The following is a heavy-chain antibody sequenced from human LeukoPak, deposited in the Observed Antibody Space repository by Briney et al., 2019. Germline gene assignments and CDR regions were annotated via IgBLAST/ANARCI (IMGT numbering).Heavy chain of an antibody. CDR1: GGSISDYY. CDR3: ARAHSSGWLVDY. CDR2: IYYSGST. D-gene: IGHD6-19*01. V-gene: IGHV4-59*01. J-gene: IGHJ4*02. Sequence: SETLSLTCTVSGGSISDYYWSWIRQAPGKGLEWIGYIYYSGSTNYNPSLKSRVTISVDTSKDQFSLKLSSVTAADTAVYYCARAHSSGWLVDYWGQGTLVTVSS.